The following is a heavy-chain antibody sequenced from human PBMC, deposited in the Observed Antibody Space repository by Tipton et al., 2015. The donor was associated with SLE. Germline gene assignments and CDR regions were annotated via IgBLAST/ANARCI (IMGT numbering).Heavy chain of an antibody. Sequence: SGFTFSSYGMHWVRQAPGKGLEWVAFIRYDGSNKYYADSVKGRFTISRDNSKNTLYLQMNSLRAEDTAVYYCAKDIAVEYWGQGTLVAVSS. CDR3: AKDIAVEY. CDR2: IRYDGSNK. V-gene: IGHV3-30*02. CDR1: GFTFSSYG. J-gene: IGHJ4*02. D-gene: IGHD6-13*01.